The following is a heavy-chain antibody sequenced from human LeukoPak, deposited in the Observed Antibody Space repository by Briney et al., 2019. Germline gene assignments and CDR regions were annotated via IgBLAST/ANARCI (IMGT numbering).Heavy chain of an antibody. V-gene: IGHV4-34*01. Sequence: PSETLSLTCAVYGGSFSGYYWSWIRQPPGKGLEWIGEINHSGSTNYNPSLKSRVTISVDTSKNQFTLKLSSVTAADTAVYYCARGRSCKGSSTSCYAPTDYYYYMDVWGKGTTVTVSS. CDR3: ARGRSCKGSSTSCYAPTDYYYYMDV. J-gene: IGHJ6*03. CDR1: GGSFSGYY. D-gene: IGHD2-2*01. CDR2: INHSGST.